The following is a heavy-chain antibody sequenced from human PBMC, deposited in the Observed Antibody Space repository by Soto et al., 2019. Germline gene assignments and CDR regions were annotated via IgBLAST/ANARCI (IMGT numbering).Heavy chain of an antibody. Sequence: GGSLRLSCAASGFTFSSYSMNWVRQAPGKGLEWVSSISSSSSYIYYADSVKGRFTISRDNAKNSLYLQMNSLGAEDTAVYYCARLGREDIGESSSSSFDYWGQGTLVTVSS. CDR2: ISSSSSYI. V-gene: IGHV3-21*01. CDR3: ARLGREDIGESSSSSFDY. J-gene: IGHJ4*02. CDR1: GFTFSSYS. D-gene: IGHD6-6*01.